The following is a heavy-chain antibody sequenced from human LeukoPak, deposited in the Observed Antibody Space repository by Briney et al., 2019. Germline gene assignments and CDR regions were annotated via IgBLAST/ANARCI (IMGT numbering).Heavy chain of an antibody. Sequence: GGSLRLSCAASGFTFSDYYMNWVRQAPGKGLDWVSYISSSGNTFYYADSVKGRFTVSRDNTKSSLYLQMNSLRVEDTAVYYCARAPVPYSGFETRFDYWGQGTLVTVSS. J-gene: IGHJ4*02. D-gene: IGHD5-12*01. V-gene: IGHV3-11*01. CDR2: ISSSGNTF. CDR3: ARAPVPYSGFETRFDY. CDR1: GFTFSDYY.